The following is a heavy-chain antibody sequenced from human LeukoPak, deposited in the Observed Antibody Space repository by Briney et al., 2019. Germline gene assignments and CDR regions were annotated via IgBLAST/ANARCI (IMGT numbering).Heavy chain of an antibody. J-gene: IGHJ4*02. CDR2: ISYDGSNK. CDR1: GFTFSSYG. D-gene: IGHD6-19*01. CDR3: AQWLLDY. Sequence: WGSLRLSCAASGFTFSSYGMHWVRQAPGKGLEWVAVISYDGSNKYYADSVKGRFTISRDNSKNTLYLQMNSLRAEDTAVYYCAQWLLDYWGQGTLVTVSS. V-gene: IGHV3-30*03.